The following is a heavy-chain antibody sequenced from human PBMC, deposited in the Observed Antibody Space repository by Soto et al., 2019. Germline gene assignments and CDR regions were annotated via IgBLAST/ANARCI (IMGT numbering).Heavy chain of an antibody. CDR1: GDSVSSNNAS. CDR2: TYYRSKWHN. D-gene: IGHD6-19*01. V-gene: IGHV6-1*01. CDR3: AGQHQWLDS. Sequence: SQTLSLTCAISGDSVSSNNASWNWIRQSPSRGLEWLGRTYYRSKWHNDFAVSVKSRVTIKPDTSKNQFSLQLNSVTPEDTAVYYCAGQHQWLDSWGQGTLVTVSS. J-gene: IGHJ4*02.